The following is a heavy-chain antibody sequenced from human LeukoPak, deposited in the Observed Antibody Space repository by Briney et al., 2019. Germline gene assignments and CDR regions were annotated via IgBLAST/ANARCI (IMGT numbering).Heavy chain of an antibody. CDR2: IKQDGSEK. CDR1: GFTFSSYR. D-gene: IGHD3-10*01. Sequence: GGSLRLSCAASGFTFSSYRMSWVRQAPGKGLEWVANIKQDGSEKKYVDSVKGRFIISRDNAKNSLYLQMNSLRAEDTAVYYCARSTYYYGSGTNYFDYWGQGTLVTVSS. V-gene: IGHV3-7*01. J-gene: IGHJ4*02. CDR3: ARSTYYYGSGTNYFDY.